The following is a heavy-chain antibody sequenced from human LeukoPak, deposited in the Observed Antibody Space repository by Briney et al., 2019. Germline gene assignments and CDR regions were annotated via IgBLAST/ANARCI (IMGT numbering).Heavy chain of an antibody. V-gene: IGHV3-74*01. D-gene: IGHD1-26*01. CDR2: INSDGSVT. CDR3: TRATGSLYGLGY. J-gene: IGHJ4*02. Sequence: GGSLRLSCAASGFTFSSYWMHWVRQAPGKGLLWVSRINSDGSVTTYADSVKGRFTISRDTAKNTLYLQMNSLRAEDTAVYYCTRATGSLYGLGYWGQGTLVTVSS. CDR1: GFTFSSYW.